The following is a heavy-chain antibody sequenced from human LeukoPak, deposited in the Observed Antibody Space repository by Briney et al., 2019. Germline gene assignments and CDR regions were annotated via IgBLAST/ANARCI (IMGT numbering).Heavy chain of an antibody. J-gene: IGHJ6*03. D-gene: IGHD4-17*01. Sequence: ASVKVSCKASGYTFTGYYIHWVRQAPGQGLEWMGWINPNSGGTNYAQKFQGRVTMTRDTSISTAYMDLSRLRSDDTAVYYCARDQDGDSPNYYYYMDVWGKGTTVTVSS. CDR3: ARDQDGDSPNYYYYMDV. CDR1: GYTFTGYY. V-gene: IGHV1-2*02. CDR2: INPNSGGT.